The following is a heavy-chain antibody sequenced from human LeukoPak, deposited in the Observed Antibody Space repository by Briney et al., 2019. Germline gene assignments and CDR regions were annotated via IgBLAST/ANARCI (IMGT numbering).Heavy chain of an antibody. D-gene: IGHD5-24*01. J-gene: IGHJ5*02. CDR2: IYYSGST. Sequence: SETLSLTCTVSGGSISSYYWSWIRQPPRKGLEWIGYIYYSGSTNYNPPLKSRVTISVDTSKNQFSLKLGSVTAADTAVYYCARDRRDGYNSWGQGTLVTVSS. CDR1: GGSISSYY. CDR3: ARDRRDGYNS. V-gene: IGHV4-59*01.